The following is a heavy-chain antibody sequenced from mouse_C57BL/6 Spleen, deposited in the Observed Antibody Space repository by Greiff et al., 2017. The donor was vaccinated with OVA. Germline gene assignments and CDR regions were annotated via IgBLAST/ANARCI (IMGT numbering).Heavy chain of an antibody. V-gene: IGHV4-1*01. CDR1: GIDFSRYW. Sequence: EVKLMESGGGLVQPGGSLKLSCAASGIDFSRYWMSWVRRAPGKGLEWIGEINPDSSTINYAPSLKDKFIISRDNAKNTLYLQMSKVRSEDTALYYCARPNYGSSSPYAMDYWGQGTSVTVSS. D-gene: IGHD1-1*01. J-gene: IGHJ4*01. CDR2: INPDSSTI. CDR3: ARPNYGSSSPYAMDY.